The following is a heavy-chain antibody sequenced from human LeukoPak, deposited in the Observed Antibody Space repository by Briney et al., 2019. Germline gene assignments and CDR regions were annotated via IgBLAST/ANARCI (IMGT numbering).Heavy chain of an antibody. J-gene: IGHJ4*02. CDR1: GGTFSSYA. V-gene: IGHV1-69*05. CDR3: ATGEGSYYDHYFDY. Sequence: ASVKVSCKASGGTFSSYAISWVRQAPGQGLEWMGGIIPIFGTANYAQKFQGRVTITTDESTSTAYMELSSLRSEDTAVYYCATGEGSYYDHYFDYWGQGTLVTVSS. CDR2: IIPIFGTA. D-gene: IGHD1-26*01.